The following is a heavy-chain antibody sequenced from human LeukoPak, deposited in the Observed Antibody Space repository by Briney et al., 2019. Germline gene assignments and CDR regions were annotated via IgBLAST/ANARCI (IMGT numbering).Heavy chain of an antibody. CDR1: GYTFTGYY. CDR2: INPNSGGT. V-gene: IGHV1-2*02. D-gene: IGHD3-3*01. Sequence: GASVKVSCEASGYTFTGYYMHWVRQAPGQGLEWMGWINPNSGGTNYAQKFQGRVTMTRDTSISTAYMELSRLRSDDTAVYYCARGAGDFWSGSNRYYYYYYMDVWGKGTTVTVSS. J-gene: IGHJ6*03. CDR3: ARGAGDFWSGSNRYYYYYYMDV.